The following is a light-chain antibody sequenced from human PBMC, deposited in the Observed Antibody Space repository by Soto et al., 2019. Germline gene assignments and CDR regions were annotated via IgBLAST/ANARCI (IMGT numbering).Light chain of an antibody. CDR2: EVH. V-gene: IGLV2-23*02. J-gene: IGLJ1*01. Sequence: ALAQPASASGYPGQSITVSCTGTSGSVGSFSLVSWYQQHPGKVPIVMISEVHSRPSGVPDRFSGCTSVNSASLTLSGLQADDEADYYCCLYIGATTYVFGTGTKVTVL. CDR1: SGSVGSFSL. CDR3: CLYIGATTYV.